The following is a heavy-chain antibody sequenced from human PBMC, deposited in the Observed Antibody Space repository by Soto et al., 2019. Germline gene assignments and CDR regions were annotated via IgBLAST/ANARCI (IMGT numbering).Heavy chain of an antibody. CDR2: ISYSGST. CDR3: ARTYFTDVVVVPASKHDLDV. J-gene: IGHJ6*04. V-gene: IGHV4-39*01. D-gene: IGHD2-2*01. Sequence: SETLSLTYTVSGGSISSSSSSWGWIRQPPGKGLEWLGIISYSGSTYYSPSLKSRVTISVDASKNLFSLKLSSVTAADTAVYYCARTYFTDVVVVPASKHDLDVWGKGTTVTGSS. CDR1: GGSISSSSSS.